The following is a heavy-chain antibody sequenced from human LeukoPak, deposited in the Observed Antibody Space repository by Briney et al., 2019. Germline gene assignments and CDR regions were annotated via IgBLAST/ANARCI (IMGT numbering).Heavy chain of an antibody. CDR2: MNPNSGNT. CDR1: GYTFTSYD. V-gene: IGHV1-8*01. J-gene: IGHJ4*02. D-gene: IGHD3-3*01. CDR3: AISPITIFGVVTSIPY. Sequence: ASVKVSCKASGYTFTSYDINWVRQAPGQGLEWMGWMNPNSGNTGYAQKFQGRVTMTRNTSISTAYMELSSLRSEDTAVYYCAISPITIFGVVTSIPYWGQGTLVTVSS.